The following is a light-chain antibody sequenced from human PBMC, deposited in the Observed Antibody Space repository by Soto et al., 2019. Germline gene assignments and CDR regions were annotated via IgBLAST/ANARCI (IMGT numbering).Light chain of an antibody. CDR2: DVS. CDR1: QDIRGA. Sequence: AIQVTQSPSSLSASVGDRVTITCRASQDIRGALAWYQQKPGKAPNLLIYDVSTLESGVPSRFSGSGSGTEFTLTISSLQPEDFGTFYCQQFISYPITFGHGTRLEIK. J-gene: IGKJ5*01. V-gene: IGKV1-13*02. CDR3: QQFISYPIT.